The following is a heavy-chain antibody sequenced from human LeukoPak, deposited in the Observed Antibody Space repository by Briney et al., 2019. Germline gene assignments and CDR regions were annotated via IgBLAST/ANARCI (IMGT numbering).Heavy chain of an antibody. CDR1: GFTFSDYY. J-gene: IGHJ4*02. V-gene: IGHV3-11*01. CDR2: ITGSGSPL. D-gene: IGHD3-10*01. Sequence: GGSLRLSCAASGFTFSDYYMSWIRQPPGKGLEWVSAITGSGSPLDNADSVEDRFTISRDNAKNSLFLQMNSLRADDTAVYYCARVIRFGLGSFHYYFDYWGQGTLVTVSS. CDR3: ARVIRFGLGSFHYYFDY.